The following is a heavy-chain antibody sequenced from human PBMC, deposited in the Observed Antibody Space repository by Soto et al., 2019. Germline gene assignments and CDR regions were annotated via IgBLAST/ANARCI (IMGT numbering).Heavy chain of an antibody. Sequence: SVKVSCKASGGTFSSYAISWVRQAPGQGLEWMGGIIPIFGTANYAQKFQGRVTITADESTSTAYMELSSLRSEDTAVYYCARVVRWELPYFAYWGQGTLVTVSS. CDR2: IIPIFGTA. J-gene: IGHJ4*02. CDR1: GGTFSSYA. CDR3: ARVVRWELPYFAY. D-gene: IGHD1-26*01. V-gene: IGHV1-69*13.